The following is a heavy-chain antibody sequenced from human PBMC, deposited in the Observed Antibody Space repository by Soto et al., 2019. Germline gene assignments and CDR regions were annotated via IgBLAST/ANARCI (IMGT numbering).Heavy chain of an antibody. CDR1: GYTFTTYW. CDR3: ARLLRFGGSPAYYFDY. V-gene: IGHV5-51*01. J-gene: IGHJ4*02. CDR2: IYPGDSDT. D-gene: IGHD2-15*01. Sequence: GESLKISCKGSGYTFTTYWIGWVRQMPGKGLEWMGIIYPGDSDTRYSPSFQGQVTISADKSISTAYLQWSSLKASDTAMYYCARLLRFGGSPAYYFDYWGQGALVTVSS.